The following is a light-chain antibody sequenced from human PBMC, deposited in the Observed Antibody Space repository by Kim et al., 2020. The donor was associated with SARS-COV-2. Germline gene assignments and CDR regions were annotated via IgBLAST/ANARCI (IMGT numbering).Light chain of an antibody. CDR3: TSYTRSDTWV. CDR1: SSDVGAYNL. CDR2: DVS. J-gene: IGLJ3*02. Sequence: QSFTIACTGTSSDVGAYNLVSWYQQHPGKAPKFMIHDVSQRPSGVSNRFSGSKSGNTASLTISGLQAEDEADYYCTSYTRSDTWVFGGGTQLTVL. V-gene: IGLV2-14*03.